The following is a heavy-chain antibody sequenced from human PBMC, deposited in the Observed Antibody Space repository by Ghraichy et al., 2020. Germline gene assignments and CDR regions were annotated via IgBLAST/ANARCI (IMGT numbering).Heavy chain of an antibody. V-gene: IGHV3-7*01. J-gene: IGHJ6*04. CDR3: AKNVVAAWKINYYYYGMDV. CDR2: IKQDGSEE. D-gene: IGHD2-2*01. CDR1: GFTFSGYW. Sequence: ETLSLTCAASGFTFSGYWMTWVRQAPGKGLEWVASIKQDGSEEIYVDSVKGRFTISRDNAKTSLDLQMNSLRAEDTAVYYCAKNVVAAWKINYYYYGMDVCGKGTTVTVSS.